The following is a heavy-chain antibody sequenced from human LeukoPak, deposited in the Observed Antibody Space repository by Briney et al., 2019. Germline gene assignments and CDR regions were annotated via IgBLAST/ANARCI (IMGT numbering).Heavy chain of an antibody. Sequence: KPGGSLRLSCAASGFTFSSYSMNWVRQAPGKGLEWVSYISSSSSYIYYADSVKGRFTISRDNAKNSLYLQMNSLRAEDTAVYYCARAQFKYDSSGYYLYWGQGTLVTVSS. CDR1: GFTFSSYS. D-gene: IGHD3-22*01. J-gene: IGHJ4*02. CDR2: ISSSSSYI. CDR3: ARAQFKYDSSGYYLY. V-gene: IGHV3-21*01.